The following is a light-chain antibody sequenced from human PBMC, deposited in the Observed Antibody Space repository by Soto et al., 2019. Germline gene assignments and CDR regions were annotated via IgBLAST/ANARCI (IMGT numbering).Light chain of an antibody. CDR2: EDS. J-gene: IGLJ1*01. Sequence: QSALTQPASVSGSPGQSITISCTGTSSDVGSYNLVSWYQQHPGKAPTLMIYEDSKRPSGVSNRFSGSKSGNTASLTISGLQAEDEADYYCCSYAGSSTFEVFGTGTKLTVL. CDR1: SSDVGSYNL. V-gene: IGLV2-23*02. CDR3: CSYAGSSTFEV.